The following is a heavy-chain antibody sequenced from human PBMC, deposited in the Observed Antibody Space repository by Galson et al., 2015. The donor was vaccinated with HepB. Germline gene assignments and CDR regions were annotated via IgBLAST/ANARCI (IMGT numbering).Heavy chain of an antibody. CDR1: GFTFSSYW. Sequence: SLRLSCAASGFTFSSYWMHWVRQAPGKGLVWVSRINSDGSSTSYADSVKGRFTISRDNAKNTLYLQMNSLRAEDTAVYYCARSVGWLPGRVYYGMDVWGQGTTVTVSS. D-gene: IGHD6-19*01. CDR2: INSDGSST. V-gene: IGHV3-74*01. J-gene: IGHJ6*02. CDR3: ARSVGWLPGRVYYGMDV.